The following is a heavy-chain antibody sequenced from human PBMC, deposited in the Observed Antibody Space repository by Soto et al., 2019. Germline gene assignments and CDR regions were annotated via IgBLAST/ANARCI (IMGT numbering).Heavy chain of an antibody. Sequence: LAVSCTFSGGCMRSGGDYASWILQHAGKGVEWIGYIYYSWSTYYNPSLKSRVTISVDTSKNQFSLKLSSVTAADTAVYYRARDWRGYSYGYYYYYGMDVWGQGTTVTV. D-gene: IGHD5-18*01. CDR1: GGCMRSGGDY. CDR3: ARDWRGYSYGYYYYYGMDV. V-gene: IGHV4-31*03. J-gene: IGHJ6*02. CDR2: IYYSWST.